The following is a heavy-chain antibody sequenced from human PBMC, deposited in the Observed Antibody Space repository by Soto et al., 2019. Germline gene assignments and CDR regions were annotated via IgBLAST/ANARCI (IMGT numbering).Heavy chain of an antibody. CDR1: GGSISTYY. D-gene: IGHD5-12*01. CDR2: IYYSGST. Sequence: SETLSLTCSVSGGSISTYYWSWIRQPPGKGLEWIGFIYYSGSTNYNPSLKSRVTISVDTSKNQISLRLSSVTAADTAVYYCAGMDIVATIDVFDIWGQGTMVTVSS. CDR3: AGMDIVATIDVFDI. V-gene: IGHV4-59*08. J-gene: IGHJ3*02.